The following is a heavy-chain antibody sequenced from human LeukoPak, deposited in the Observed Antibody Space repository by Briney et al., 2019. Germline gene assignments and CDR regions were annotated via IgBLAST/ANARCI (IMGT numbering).Heavy chain of an antibody. CDR1: GGSISSYY. Sequence: SETLSLTCTVSGGSISSYYWSWIRQPPGKGLEWIGYIYYSGSTNYNPSLKSRVTISVDTSKNQFSLKLSSVTAADTAVYYCARVHFGPVWSGYEDYWGQGTLVTVSS. CDR3: ARVHFGPVWSGYEDY. J-gene: IGHJ4*02. D-gene: IGHD3-3*01. V-gene: IGHV4-59*01. CDR2: IYYSGST.